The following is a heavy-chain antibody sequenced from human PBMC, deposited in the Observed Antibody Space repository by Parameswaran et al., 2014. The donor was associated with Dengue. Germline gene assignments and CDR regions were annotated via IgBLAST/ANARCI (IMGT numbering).Heavy chain of an antibody. V-gene: IGHV3-7*01. D-gene: IGHD6-19*01. J-gene: IGHJ6*02. Sequence: RWIRQPPGKGLEWVANIKQDGSEKYYVDSVKGRFTISRDNAKNSLYLQMNSLRAEDTAVYYCARDFAVAGKYYYYYGMDVWGQGTTVTVSS. CDR3: ARDFAVAGKYYYYYGMDV. CDR2: IKQDGSEK.